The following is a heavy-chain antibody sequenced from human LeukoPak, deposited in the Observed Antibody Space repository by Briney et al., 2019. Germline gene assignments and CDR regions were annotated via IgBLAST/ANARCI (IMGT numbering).Heavy chain of an antibody. Sequence: GGSLRLSCAASGFTFSSFGTHWVRQAPGKGLEWVAVLSYDGSNSFYADSVKGRFTISRDNSKNTLYLQMNSLRPEDTAVYYCAKDASTVTLHADYWGQGTLVTVCS. D-gene: IGHD4-17*01. CDR1: GFTFSSFG. J-gene: IGHJ4*02. V-gene: IGHV3-30*18. CDR2: LSYDGSNS. CDR3: AKDASTVTLHADY.